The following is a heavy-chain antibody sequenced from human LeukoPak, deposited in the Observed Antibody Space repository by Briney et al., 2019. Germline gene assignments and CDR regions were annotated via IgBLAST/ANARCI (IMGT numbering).Heavy chain of an antibody. Sequence: GGSLRLSCSGTGFTFSRYGIHWVRQAPGEGLEWVTVIRYDGGEEYYADSVRGRFTISRDNSKNTVYLQMNNLRAEDTALYYCARESGYNPEPVAFDIWGQGTTVTVSS. CDR3: ARESGYNPEPVAFDI. CDR1: GFTFSRYG. CDR2: IRYDGGEE. J-gene: IGHJ3*02. V-gene: IGHV3-33*01. D-gene: IGHD5-24*01.